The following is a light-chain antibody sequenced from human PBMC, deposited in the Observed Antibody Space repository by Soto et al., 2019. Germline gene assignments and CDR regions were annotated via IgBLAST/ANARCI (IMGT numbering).Light chain of an antibody. CDR2: DVT. CDR3: CTYAGSFHQ. J-gene: IGLJ3*02. V-gene: IGLV2-11*01. CDR1: NSDVGNYNF. Sequence: QSVLTQPRSVSGSPGQAVTISCTGTNSDVGNYNFVPWYQHHPGKAPKLMIYDVTKRPSGVPDRFSGSKSGNTASLTISGLQAEDEADYYCCTYAGSFHQFGGGTKLTVL.